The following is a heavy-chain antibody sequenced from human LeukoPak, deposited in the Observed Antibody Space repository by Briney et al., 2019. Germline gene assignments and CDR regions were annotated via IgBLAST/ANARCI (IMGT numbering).Heavy chain of an antibody. CDR3: ARAPYYYDSSGYPFDY. D-gene: IGHD3-22*01. CDR2: IYYSGST. CDR1: GGSISSGDYY. V-gene: IGHV4-30-4*08. Sequence: SQTLSLTCAVTGGSISSGDYYWSWLRQPPRKDLKWCGYIYYSGSTYYNPSLKERVTISVDTSKNQFSLKLSSVTAADTAVYYCARAPYYYDSSGYPFDYWGQGTLVTVSS. J-gene: IGHJ4*02.